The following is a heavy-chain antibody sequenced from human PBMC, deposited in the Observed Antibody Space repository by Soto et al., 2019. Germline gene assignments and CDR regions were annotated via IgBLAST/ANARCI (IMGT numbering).Heavy chain of an antibody. Sequence: QGQLVQSGPEVQKPGSSVKVSCKDSGGLFSSFAISWVRQAPGQGLEWLGGIIPVFGSATYAERFQDRVTITADESTNTAYMELGSLRSGDTAVYYCARGGGPYVWFNEFWGQGTLVTVSS. D-gene: IGHD3-16*01. CDR2: IIPVFGSA. CDR1: GGLFSSFA. V-gene: IGHV1-69*01. J-gene: IGHJ4*02. CDR3: ARGGGPYVWFNEF.